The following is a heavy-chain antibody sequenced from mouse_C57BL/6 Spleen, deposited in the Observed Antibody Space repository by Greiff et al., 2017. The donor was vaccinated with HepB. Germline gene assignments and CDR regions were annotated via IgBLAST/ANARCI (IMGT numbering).Heavy chain of an antibody. J-gene: IGHJ1*03. D-gene: IGHD1-1*01. CDR1: GYSITSGYY. CDR2: ISYDGSN. Sequence: EVKLQESGPGLVKPSQSLSLTCSVTGYSITSGYYWNWIRQFPGNKLEWMGYISYDGSNNYNPSLKNRISITRDTSKNQFFLKLNSVTTEDTATYYCASGYGSPYWYFDVWGTGTTVTVSS. CDR3: ASGYGSPYWYFDV. V-gene: IGHV3-6*01.